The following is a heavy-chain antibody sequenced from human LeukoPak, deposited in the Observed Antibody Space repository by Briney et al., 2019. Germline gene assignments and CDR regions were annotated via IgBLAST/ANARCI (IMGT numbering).Heavy chain of an antibody. Sequence: PSETLSLTCTVSGGSISSYYWSWVRQAPGKGLEWVANIKQDGSEKYYVDSVKGRFTISRDNAKNSLYLQMNSLRAEDTAVYYCARDRSSLTVDYWGQGTLVTVSS. D-gene: IGHD3-10*01. V-gene: IGHV3-7*01. CDR1: GGSISSYY. J-gene: IGHJ4*02. CDR2: IKQDGSEK. CDR3: ARDRSSLTVDY.